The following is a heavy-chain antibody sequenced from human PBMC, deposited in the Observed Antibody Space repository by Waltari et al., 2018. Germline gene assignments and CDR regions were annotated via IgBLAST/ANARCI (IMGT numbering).Heavy chain of an antibody. V-gene: IGHV4-34*01. CDR2: INHSGST. CDR3: ARAWISLILGATSAFDI. Sequence: QVQLQQWGAGLLKPSETLSLTCAVYGGSFSGYYWSWIRQPPGKGLEWIGEINHSGSTNYNPSLKSRVTISVDMSKNQFSLKLSSVTAADTAVYYCARAWISLILGATSAFDIWGQGTMVTVS. CDR1: GGSFSGYY. D-gene: IGHD1-26*01. J-gene: IGHJ3*02.